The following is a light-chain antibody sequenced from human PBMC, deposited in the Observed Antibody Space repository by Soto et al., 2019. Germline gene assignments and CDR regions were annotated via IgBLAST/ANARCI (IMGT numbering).Light chain of an antibody. Sequence: PMTLSPSSLSASIGDRVAITCRASDNNNTFLNSYHQRPGKAPDLLIYGASSLKTGVPSRFSGSGSGTHFTLPIVGLQAADVATYYCQQNYSLPVTFGQGARL. CDR1: DNNNTF. CDR2: GAS. J-gene: IGKJ5*01. CDR3: QQNYSLPVT. V-gene: IGKV1-39*01.